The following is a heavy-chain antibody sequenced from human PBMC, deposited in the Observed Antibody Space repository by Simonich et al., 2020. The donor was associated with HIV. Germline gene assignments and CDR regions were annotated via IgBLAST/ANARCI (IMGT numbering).Heavy chain of an antibody. V-gene: IGHV4-34*01. CDR1: GGSFSGYY. Sequence: QVQLQQWGAGLLKPSETLSLTCAVYGGSFSGYYWSWIRQPPGKGLKWIGEINHSGITNYKSSLNSRATISVDKSKNQFSLKLSSVTAADTAIYYCARRDRELILYFDYWGQGNLVTVSS. D-gene: IGHD3-3*01. CDR3: ARRDRELILYFDY. CDR2: INHSGIT. J-gene: IGHJ4*02.